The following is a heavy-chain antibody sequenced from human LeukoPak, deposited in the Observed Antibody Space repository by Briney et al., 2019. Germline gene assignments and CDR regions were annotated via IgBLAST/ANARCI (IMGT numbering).Heavy chain of an antibody. Sequence: SETLSLTCSVSGGSISNYYWSWIRQPAGKGLEWIGRIYTSGSTNYNPSFKSRVTMSVDTSKNQFSLNLNSVTAADTAVYYCARDPLVVVTNGGWFDPWGQGTLVTVSS. J-gene: IGHJ5*02. V-gene: IGHV4-4*07. CDR2: IYTSGST. D-gene: IGHD2-15*01. CDR3: ARDPLVVVTNGGWFDP. CDR1: GGSISNYY.